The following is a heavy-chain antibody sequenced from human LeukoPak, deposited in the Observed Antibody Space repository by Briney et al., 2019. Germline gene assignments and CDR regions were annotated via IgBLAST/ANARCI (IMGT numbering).Heavy chain of an antibody. CDR2: ISGSGGST. D-gene: IGHD6-19*01. J-gene: IGHJ3*02. Sequence: GGSLRLSCAASGITFSSHAMSWVRQAPGKGLEWVSAISGSGGSTYYADSVKGRFTISRDNSKNTLYLQMNSLRAEDTAVYYCAKSMSSGWYFGAFDIWGQGTMVTVSS. CDR3: AKSMSSGWYFGAFDI. V-gene: IGHV3-23*01. CDR1: GITFSSHA.